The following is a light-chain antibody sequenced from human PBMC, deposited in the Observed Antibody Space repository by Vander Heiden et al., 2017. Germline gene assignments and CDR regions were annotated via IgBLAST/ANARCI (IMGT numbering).Light chain of an antibody. Sequence: QSVLTQPPSVSGAPGQRVTISCTGNSSNIGAGYDVHWYQQLPGTAPKLLIYGNTNRPSGVPDRFSGSKSGTSASLAISGLQVEDEADYYCQSYDSSLSGVFFGGGTNLTVL. CDR2: GNT. CDR1: SSNIGAGYD. J-gene: IGLJ2*01. V-gene: IGLV1-40*01. CDR3: QSYDSSLSGVF.